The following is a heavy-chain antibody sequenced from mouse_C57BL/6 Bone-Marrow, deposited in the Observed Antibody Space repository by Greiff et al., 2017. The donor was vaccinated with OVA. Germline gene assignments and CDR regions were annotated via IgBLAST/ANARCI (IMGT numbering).Heavy chain of an antibody. CDR1: GYTFTSYT. V-gene: IGHV1-4*01. CDR3: AIEDGNWFAY. CDR2: INPSSGYT. J-gene: IGHJ3*01. Sequence: QVQLQQSGAELARPGASVKMSCKASGYTFTSYTMHWVKQRPGQGLEWIGYINPSSGYTKYNQKFKDKATLTAEKSSSTAYMQLSSLTSEDSAVYYFAIEDGNWFAYWGQGTLVTVSA. D-gene: IGHD2-1*01.